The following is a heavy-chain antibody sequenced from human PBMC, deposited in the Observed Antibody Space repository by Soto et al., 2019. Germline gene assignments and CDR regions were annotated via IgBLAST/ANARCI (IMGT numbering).Heavy chain of an antibody. D-gene: IGHD2-8*01. V-gene: IGHV5-51*01. Sequence: GEALKISCEGSGYGFSNYWIGWVRQKSGKGLEWMGIIFPRDSDTKYNPSLQGQVSISADNSVATAYPHLSSLKPSDSAIYYCARHLYTNANGNLSVDFWGQGTPVTVSS. J-gene: IGHJ4*02. CDR3: ARHLYTNANGNLSVDF. CDR1: GYGFSNYW. CDR2: IFPRDSDT.